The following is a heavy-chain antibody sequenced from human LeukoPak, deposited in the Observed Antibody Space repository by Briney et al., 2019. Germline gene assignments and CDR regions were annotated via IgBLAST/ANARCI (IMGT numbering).Heavy chain of an antibody. Sequence: GGSLRLSCAASGFTFSSYAMYWVRQAPGKGLGYVSAISSNGGSTYYANSVKGRFTISRDNSKNTLYLQMASLRAEDMAVYYCARDGAPADYWGQGTLVTVSS. J-gene: IGHJ4*02. V-gene: IGHV3-64*01. CDR3: ARDGAPADY. CDR1: GFTFSSYA. CDR2: ISSNGGST.